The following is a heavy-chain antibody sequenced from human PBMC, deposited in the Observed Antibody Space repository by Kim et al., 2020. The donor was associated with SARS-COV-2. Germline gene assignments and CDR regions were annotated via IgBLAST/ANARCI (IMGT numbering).Heavy chain of an antibody. V-gene: IGHV3-30*07. J-gene: IGHJ6*02. Sequence: VKGRFTTTRDNSKNTLYLQMNSLGAEDTAVYYCARDRGYNWNSYSGMDVWGQGTTVTVSS. D-gene: IGHD1-20*01. CDR3: ARDRGYNWNSYSGMDV.